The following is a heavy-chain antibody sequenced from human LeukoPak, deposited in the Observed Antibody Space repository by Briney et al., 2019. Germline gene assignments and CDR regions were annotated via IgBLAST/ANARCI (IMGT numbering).Heavy chain of an antibody. CDR2: IKQDGSEK. CDR3: AKDQVRGYSYGIKDY. D-gene: IGHD5-18*01. CDR1: GFTFSSYW. V-gene: IGHV3-7*01. Sequence: GGSLRLSCAASGFTFSSYWMSWVRQAPGKGLEWVANIKQDGSEKYYVDSVKGRFTIFRDNAKNSLYLQMNSLRAEDTAVYYCAKDQVRGYSYGIKDYWGQGTLVTVSS. J-gene: IGHJ4*02.